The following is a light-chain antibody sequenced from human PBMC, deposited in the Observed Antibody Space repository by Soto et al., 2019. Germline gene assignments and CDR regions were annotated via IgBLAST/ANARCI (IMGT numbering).Light chain of an antibody. CDR3: SSYTSTTLV. V-gene: IGLV2-14*01. J-gene: IGLJ2*01. CDR2: EVS. Sequence: QSVLTQPASVSGSPGQSITISCTGTSSDVGGYDFVSWYQHHPGKVPKLMIFEVSKRASGVSNRFSGSKSGNTASLTISGLQAEDEADYYCSSYTSTTLVFGGGTKLTVL. CDR1: SSDVGGYDF.